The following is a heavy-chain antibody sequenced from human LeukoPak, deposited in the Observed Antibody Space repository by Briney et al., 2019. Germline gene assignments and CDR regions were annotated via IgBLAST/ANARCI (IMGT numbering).Heavy chain of an antibody. D-gene: IGHD3-10*01. CDR2: INPNSGGT. V-gene: IGHV1-2*02. CDR3: ARNIWFGESADAFDI. Sequence: ASVKVSCKASGHTFTGYYMHWVRQAPGQGLEWMGWINPNSGGTNYAQKFQGRVTMTRDKSIRTAYMELSRLTSDDTAVYYCARNIWFGESADAFDIWGQGTMVTVSS. J-gene: IGHJ3*02. CDR1: GHTFTGYY.